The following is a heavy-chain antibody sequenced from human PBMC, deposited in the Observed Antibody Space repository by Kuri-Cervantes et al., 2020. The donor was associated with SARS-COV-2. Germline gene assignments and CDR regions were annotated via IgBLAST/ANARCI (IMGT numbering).Heavy chain of an antibody. CDR2: ISSSSSYI. CDR1: GFTFSSYS. V-gene: IGHV3-21*01. J-gene: IGHJ6*03. CDR3: RDEVVPAARGYYYYYMDV. Sequence: GESLKISCAASGFTFSSYSMNWVRQAPGKGLEWVSSISSSSSYIYYADSVKGRFTISRDNAKNSLYLQMNSLRAEDTAVYYCRDEVVPAARGYYYYYMDVWGKGTTVTVSS. D-gene: IGHD2-2*01.